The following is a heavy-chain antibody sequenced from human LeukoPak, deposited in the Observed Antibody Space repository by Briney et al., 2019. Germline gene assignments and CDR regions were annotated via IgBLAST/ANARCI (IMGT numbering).Heavy chain of an antibody. CDR3: AGHGTFTNYYYTMDV. V-gene: IGHV3-73*01. CDR2: IRSKTDNYAT. J-gene: IGHJ6*02. CDR1: GFTFGGFT. D-gene: IGHD2-8*01. Sequence: GGSLRLSCGTSGFTFGGFTMHWVRQASGKGLEWVGRIRSKTDNYATSYAASVKGRFTISRDDSKNTAYLQMNSLEIEDTAVYFCAGHGTFTNYYYTMDVWGQGTTVTVSS.